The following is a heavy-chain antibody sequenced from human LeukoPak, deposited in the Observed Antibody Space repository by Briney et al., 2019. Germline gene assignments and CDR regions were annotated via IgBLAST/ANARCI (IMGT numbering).Heavy chain of an antibody. Sequence: GGSLRLSCAASGFTFSSYGMHWVRQAPGKGLEWVAVISYDGSNKYYADSVKGRFTISRDNSKNTLYLQMTSLRVEDTAVYYCVRHTGSFPLGGMDVWGQGTTVTVSS. CDR3: VRHTGSFPLGGMDV. CDR1: GFTFSSYG. J-gene: IGHJ6*02. V-gene: IGHV3-30*03. CDR2: ISYDGSNK. D-gene: IGHD1-26*01.